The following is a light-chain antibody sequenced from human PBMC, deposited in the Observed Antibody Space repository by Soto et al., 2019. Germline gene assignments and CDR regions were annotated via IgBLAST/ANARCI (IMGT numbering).Light chain of an antibody. J-gene: IGLJ3*02. CDR3: QSFDSSLGGWL. Sequence: QPVLTQPPSVSGAPGQRVTISCTGSRSNIGAGFDVHWYQQLPGTAPKLLISGDTNRPSGVSDRFSGSKSGTSACLAITGLRAEDEADYYSQSFDSSLGGWLFGGGTKLTVL. CDR1: RSNIGAGFD. V-gene: IGLV1-40*01. CDR2: GDT.